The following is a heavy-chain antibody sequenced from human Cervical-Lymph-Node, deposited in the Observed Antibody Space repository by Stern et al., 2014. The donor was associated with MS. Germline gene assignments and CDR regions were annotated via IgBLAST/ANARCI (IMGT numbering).Heavy chain of an antibody. D-gene: IGHD1-1*01. J-gene: IGHJ4*02. V-gene: IGHV3-15*01. CDR1: GFNFSIAW. Sequence: VQLVQSGGELVKPGGSLRLSCAASGFNFSIAWMSWVRQAPGEGLEWICRLKSKTDGGTTDYAAPVEGRFTMSSEDSKNMLYLQMTSLKTEDTAVYYCTTDGRTDYWGQGTLVTVSS. CDR2: LKSKTDGGTT. CDR3: TTDGRTDY.